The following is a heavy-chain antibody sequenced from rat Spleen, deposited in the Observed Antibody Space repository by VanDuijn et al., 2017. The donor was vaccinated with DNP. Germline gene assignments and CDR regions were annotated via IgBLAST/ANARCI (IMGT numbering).Heavy chain of an antibody. CDR3: ARSNTYYDGTYYYWYFDF. J-gene: IGHJ1*01. Sequence: EVQLVESGGGLVQPGRSLKLSCAASGFTFSDHNMAWVRQAPKKGLEWVATISYDGSDTYYRDSMKGRFTISRDNAKSTLYLQMNSLRSEDTATYYCARSNTYYDGTYYYWYFDFWGPGTMVTVSS. CDR1: GFTFSDHN. CDR2: ISYDGSDT. D-gene: IGHD1-12*02. V-gene: IGHV5-7*01.